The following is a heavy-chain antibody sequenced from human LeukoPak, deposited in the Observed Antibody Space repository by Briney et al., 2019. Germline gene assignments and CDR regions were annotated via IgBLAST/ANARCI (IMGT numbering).Heavy chain of an antibody. Sequence: GGSLRLSCAASEFSVGSNYMTWVRQAPGKGLEWVSIIYSGGSTYYAEFVKGRFIISRDISKNTVYLQMNSLRAEDTAVYYCASENPRDGYNYVDASDIWGQGAMVTVSS. CDR1: EFSVGSNY. CDR2: IYSGGST. D-gene: IGHD5-24*01. J-gene: IGHJ3*02. V-gene: IGHV3-53*01. CDR3: ASENPRDGYNYVDASDI.